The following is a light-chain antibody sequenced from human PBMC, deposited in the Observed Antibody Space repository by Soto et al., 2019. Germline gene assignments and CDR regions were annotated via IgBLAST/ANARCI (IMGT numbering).Light chain of an antibody. J-gene: IGKJ4*01. CDR1: QRISSY. Sequence: IQLTQSPSSLSASVGDSVTITCRASQRISSYLNWYQQKPGKAPKLLIYAASTLQSGVPSRFSGSESGTEFTLTITTLQPEDFATYYCQQSYSSPLTFGGGTKVDIK. CDR2: AAS. V-gene: IGKV1-39*01. CDR3: QQSYSSPLT.